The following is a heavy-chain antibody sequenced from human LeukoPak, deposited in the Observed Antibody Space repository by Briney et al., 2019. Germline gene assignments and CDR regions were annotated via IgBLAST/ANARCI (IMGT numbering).Heavy chain of an antibody. CDR3: ARPMTYYYDSSGYYYLDAFDI. CDR1: GGTFSSYA. V-gene: IGHV1-18*01. J-gene: IGHJ3*02. CDR2: ISAYNGNT. Sequence: ASVKVSCKASGGTFSSYAISWVRQAPGQGLEWMGWISAYNGNTNYAQKLQGRVTMTTDTSTSTAYMELRSLRSDDTAVYYCARPMTYYYDSSGYYYLDAFDIWGQGTMVTVSS. D-gene: IGHD3-22*01.